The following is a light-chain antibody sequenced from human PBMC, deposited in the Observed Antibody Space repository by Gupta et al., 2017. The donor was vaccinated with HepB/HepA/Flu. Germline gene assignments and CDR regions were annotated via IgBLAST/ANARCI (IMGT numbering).Light chain of an antibody. J-gene: IGLJ2*01. CDR2: GNT. V-gene: IGLV1-40*01. CDR3: QSYDSSLTGSV. Sequence: QSVLTQLPSASGAPGQRATISCTGSSSNIGAGYDVHWYQQLPETAPKLLIYGNTNRPSGVPDRFSGSKSGTSASLAITGLQAEDEADYYCQSYDSSLTGSVFGGGTKLTVL. CDR1: SSNIGAGYD.